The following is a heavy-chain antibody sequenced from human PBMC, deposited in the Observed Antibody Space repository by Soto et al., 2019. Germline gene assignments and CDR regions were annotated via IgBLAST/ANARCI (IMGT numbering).Heavy chain of an antibody. CDR2: ISAYNGNT. CDR3: AIGGTPIPS. J-gene: IGHJ4*02. CDR1: GYTFTTFG. Sequence: QVQLVQSGAEVKKPGASVKVSCKASGYTFTTFGISWVRQAPGQGLEWMGWISAYNGNTNYAQKLQGRVTMTTETSTSTASMEVRSLRFDGTAGYYCAIGGTPIPSWGQGILVTFSS. D-gene: IGHD2-21*02. V-gene: IGHV1-18*01.